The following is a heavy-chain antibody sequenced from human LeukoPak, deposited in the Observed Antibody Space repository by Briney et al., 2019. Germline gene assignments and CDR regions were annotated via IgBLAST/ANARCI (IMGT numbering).Heavy chain of an antibody. J-gene: IGHJ6*03. V-gene: IGHV1-2*02. Sequence: ASVKVSCKASGYTFTCYYMHWVRQAPGQGLEGMGWINPNSGGTNYAQKFQGRVTMTRDTSISTAYMELSRNTFDDKAVYYCAREGRDGYKLIYYYYYMDVWGKGTTVTVSS. CDR3: AREGRDGYKLIYYYYYMDV. D-gene: IGHD5-24*01. CDR1: GYTFTCYY. CDR2: INPNSGGT.